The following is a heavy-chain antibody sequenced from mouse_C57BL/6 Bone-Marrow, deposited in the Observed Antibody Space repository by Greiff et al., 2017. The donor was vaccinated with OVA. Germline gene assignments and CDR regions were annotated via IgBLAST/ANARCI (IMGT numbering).Heavy chain of an antibody. J-gene: IGHJ2*01. CDR2: IDPENGDT. Sequence: EVQLQQSGAELVRPGASVKLSCTASGFNITDDYMHWVKQRPEQGLEWIGWIDPENGDTEYASKFQGTATITADTSSNTAYLQLSSLTSEDTDVNYCTTYGNCDDWGQGTTLTVSS. V-gene: IGHV14-4*01. CDR3: TTYGNCDD. CDR1: GFNITDDY. D-gene: IGHD2-1*01.